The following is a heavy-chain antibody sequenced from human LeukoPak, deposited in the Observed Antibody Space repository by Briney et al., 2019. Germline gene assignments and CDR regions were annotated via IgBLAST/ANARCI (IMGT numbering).Heavy chain of an antibody. V-gene: IGHV3-23*01. J-gene: IGHJ4*02. D-gene: IGHD1-26*01. CDR2: ISPSGETA. Sequence: AGSLRLSCGASGFTFSSSAMSWVRQAPGKGLEWVSRISPSGETAYYASSVKGRFTISRDNSKNTLYLQMNSLRAEDTAVYYCAKREAAYFFDYWGQGTLVSVSS. CDR1: GFTFSSSA. CDR3: AKREAAYFFDY.